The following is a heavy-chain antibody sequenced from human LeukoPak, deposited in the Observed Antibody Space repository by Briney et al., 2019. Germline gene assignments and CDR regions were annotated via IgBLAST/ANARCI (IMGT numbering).Heavy chain of an antibody. V-gene: IGHV3-23*01. CDR1: GFTFSNYV. CDR2: IRGSGGST. CDR3: ARLPTGFPNWFDF. D-gene: IGHD3-9*01. Sequence: PGGSLSLSCAASGFTFSNYVMGWVRQAPGKGLEWVSTIRGSGGSTYYVESVKGRFTISRDNSKSTLYLQMNSLRAEDTAIYYCARLPTGFPNWFDFWGQGTLVTVSS. J-gene: IGHJ5*01.